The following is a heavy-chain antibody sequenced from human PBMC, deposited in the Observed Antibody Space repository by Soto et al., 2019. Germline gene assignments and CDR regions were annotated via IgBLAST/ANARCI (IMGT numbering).Heavy chain of an antibody. V-gene: IGHV3-33*01. Sequence: GGSLRLSCAASGFSFSNYGMHWVRQAPGKGLEWVAVLWYDGTKRYYADSVKGRFTISRDNSKNTLYLQMNSLRADDTAVYYCARDRDLWSGYYLFDHWGQGALVTVSS. CDR1: GFSFSNYG. D-gene: IGHD3-3*01. CDR2: LWYDGTKR. J-gene: IGHJ4*02. CDR3: ARDRDLWSGYYLFDH.